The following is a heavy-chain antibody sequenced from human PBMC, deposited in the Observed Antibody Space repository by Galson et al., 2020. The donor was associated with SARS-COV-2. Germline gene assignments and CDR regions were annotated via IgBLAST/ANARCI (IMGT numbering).Heavy chain of an antibody. J-gene: IGHJ5*02. CDR1: GDSIDTTSYY. D-gene: IGHD3-22*01. CDR2: IYKSGST. V-gene: IGHV4-39*07. Sequence: SETLSLTCTVSGDSIDTTSYYWGWIRQPPGKGLEWIGCIYKSGSTYLSPSLKSRVTISVETSKNQFSLKLRSVTAADTAMYYCARDRPYYYDPSGYTVFDRFDPWGQGTLVTVSS. CDR3: ARDRPYYYDPSGYTVFDRFDP.